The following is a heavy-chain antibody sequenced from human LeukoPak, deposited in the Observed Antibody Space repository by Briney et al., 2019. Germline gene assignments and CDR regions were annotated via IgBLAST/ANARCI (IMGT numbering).Heavy chain of an antibody. D-gene: IGHD6-19*01. CDR3: AKDPGIAVADTREYFQH. CDR2: IGYDGSNK. Sequence: GGSLRLSCAASGFTFSSYGMHWVRQAPGKGLEWVAVIGYDGSNKYYADSVKGRFTISRDNSKNTLYLQMNSLRAEDTAVYYCAKDPGIAVADTREYFQHWGQGALVTVSS. CDR1: GFTFSSYG. V-gene: IGHV3-33*06. J-gene: IGHJ1*01.